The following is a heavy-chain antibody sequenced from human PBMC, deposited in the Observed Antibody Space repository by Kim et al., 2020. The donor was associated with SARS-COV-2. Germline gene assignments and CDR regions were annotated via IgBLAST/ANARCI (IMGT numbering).Heavy chain of an antibody. CDR1: GFTFSIYA. CDR2: ISGSGGGT. CDR3: SKERGTLLYFGAPYYH. V-gene: IGHV3-23*01. J-gene: IGHJ6*01. Sequence: GGSLRLSCTASGFTFSIYAMTWVRQAPGKGLEWVSGISGSGGGTYYADPVKGRLTISKDTSKNKLYLQMNSLRAADTAAYYCSKERGTLLYFGAPYYH. D-gene: IGHD3-10*01.